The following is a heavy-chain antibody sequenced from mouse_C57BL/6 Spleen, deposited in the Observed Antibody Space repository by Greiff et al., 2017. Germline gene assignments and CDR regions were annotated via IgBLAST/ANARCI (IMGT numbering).Heavy chain of an antibody. CDR2: IHPNSGST. CDR3: SRCGDDYGEFAY. D-gene: IGHD2-4*01. Sequence: VQLQQPGAELVKPGASVKLSCKASGYTFTSYWMHWVKQRPGQGLEWIGMIHPNSGSTNYNEKFKSKATLTVDKSSSTAYMQLSSLTSEDSAVYYYSRCGDDYGEFAYWGQGTLVTVSA. J-gene: IGHJ3*01. CDR1: GYTFTSYW. V-gene: IGHV1-64*01.